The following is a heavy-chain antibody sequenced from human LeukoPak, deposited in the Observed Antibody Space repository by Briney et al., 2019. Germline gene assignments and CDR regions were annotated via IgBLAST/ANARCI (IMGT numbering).Heavy chain of an antibody. Sequence: PSETLSLTCTVSSGSISGSDYYWCWIRQPPGKGLEWIGSINYSGNTYYDSSLKSRVTISVDTSKNHFSLRLSSVTAADTAVYYCARLVLSYGNAFDHWGQGTLVTVSS. CDR2: INYSGNT. CDR1: SGSISGSDYY. D-gene: IGHD3-16*01. CDR3: ARLVLSYGNAFDH. J-gene: IGHJ4*02. V-gene: IGHV4-39*02.